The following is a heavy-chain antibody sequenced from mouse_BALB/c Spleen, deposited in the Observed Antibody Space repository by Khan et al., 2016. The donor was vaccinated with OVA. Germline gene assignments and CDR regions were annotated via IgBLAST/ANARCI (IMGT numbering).Heavy chain of an antibody. CDR3: AGGLDY. CDR2: IHPGSANT. CDR1: GHTFTAYY. J-gene: IGHJ2*01. Sequence: QVQLKESGPELVKPGASVKMSCKASGHTFTAYYINWVKQTPGQGLQWIGWIHPGSANTKYNERFKGKATLTVDTSSSTAYMQLSSLTSEDTAVYFCAGGLDYWGHGTTLTVSS. V-gene: IGHV1-84*02.